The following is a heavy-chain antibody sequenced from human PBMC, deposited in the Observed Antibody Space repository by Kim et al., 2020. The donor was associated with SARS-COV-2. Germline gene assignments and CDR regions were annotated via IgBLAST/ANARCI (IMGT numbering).Heavy chain of an antibody. V-gene: IGHV3-23*01. CDR2: ISGSGGST. J-gene: IGHJ4*02. CDR1: GFTFSSYA. Sequence: GGSLRLSCAASGFTFSSYAMSWVRQAPGKGLEWVSAISGSGGSTYYADSVKGRFTISRDNSKNTLYLQMNSLRAEDTAVYYCAKGVFLWFGERGYYFDYWGQGTLVTVSS. CDR3: AKGVFLWFGERGYYFDY. D-gene: IGHD3-10*01.